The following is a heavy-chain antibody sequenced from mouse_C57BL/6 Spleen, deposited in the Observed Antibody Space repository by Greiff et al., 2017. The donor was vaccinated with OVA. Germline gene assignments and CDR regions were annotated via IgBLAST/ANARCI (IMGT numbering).Heavy chain of an antibody. CDR2: INPSSGYT. CDR3: ARGAGTGAMDY. Sequence: QVHVKQSGAELVRPGASVKMSCKASGYTFTSYTMHWVKQRPGQGLEWIGYINPSSGYTKYNQKFKDKATLTADKSSSTAYMQLSSLTSEDSAVYYCARGAGTGAMDYWGQGTSVTVSS. CDR1: GYTFTSYT. J-gene: IGHJ4*01. V-gene: IGHV1-4*01. D-gene: IGHD4-1*01.